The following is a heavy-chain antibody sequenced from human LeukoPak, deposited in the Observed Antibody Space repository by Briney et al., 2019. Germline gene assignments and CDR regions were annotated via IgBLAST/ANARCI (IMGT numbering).Heavy chain of an antibody. CDR1: GGSISSYY. Sequence: SETLSLTCTVSGGSISSYYWSWIRQPPGKGLEWIGYIYYSGSTNYNPSLKSRVTISVDTSKNQFSLKLSSVTAADTAVYYCARVDYGDDGGLDYWGQGTLVTVSS. J-gene: IGHJ4*02. CDR2: IYYSGST. D-gene: IGHD4-17*01. V-gene: IGHV4-59*12. CDR3: ARVDYGDDGGLDY.